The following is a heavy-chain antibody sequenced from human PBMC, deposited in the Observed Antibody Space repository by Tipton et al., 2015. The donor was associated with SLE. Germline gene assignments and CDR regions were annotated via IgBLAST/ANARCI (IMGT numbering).Heavy chain of an antibody. CDR1: GASFSGYY. Sequence: TLSLTCAVYGASFSGYYWTWIRQSPEKGLEWIGEMNPIEFTFYNPSLKSRVTISGDTSKTQFSLKLTSVTAADTAVYYCARWGIAAAEDDYWGQGTLVTVSS. J-gene: IGHJ4*02. CDR3: ARWGIAAAEDDY. V-gene: IGHV4-34*01. CDR2: MNPIEFT. D-gene: IGHD6-13*01.